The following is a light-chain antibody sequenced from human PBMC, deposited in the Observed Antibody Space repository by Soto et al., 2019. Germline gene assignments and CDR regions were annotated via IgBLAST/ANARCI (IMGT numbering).Light chain of an antibody. CDR2: GNR. CDR1: SSNLGAGYD. CDR3: GSFTTSRIWV. V-gene: IGLV1-40*01. J-gene: IGLJ3*02. Sequence: QSVLTQPPSVSGAPGQRVTISCTGNSSNLGAGYDVHWYQQLPGAAPKLVIFGNRNRPSGVPERFSGSKSGTSASLAITGLQAEDEAEYFCGSFTTSRIWVFGGGTKVTVL.